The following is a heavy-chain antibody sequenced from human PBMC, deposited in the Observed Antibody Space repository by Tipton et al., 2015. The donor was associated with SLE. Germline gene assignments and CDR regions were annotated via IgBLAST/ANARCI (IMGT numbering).Heavy chain of an antibody. V-gene: IGHV1-69*05. CDR2: IIPIFGTA. J-gene: IGHJ6*03. CDR1: GGTFSSYA. Sequence: QSGAEVKKPGSSVKVSCKASGGTFSSYAISWVRQAPGQGLEWMGGIIPIFGTANYAQKFRGRVTITTDESTSTAYMELSSLRSEDTAVYYCAGTIFGGDYYYYYMDVWGKGTTVTVSS. D-gene: IGHD3-3*01. CDR3: AGTIFGGDYYYYYMDV.